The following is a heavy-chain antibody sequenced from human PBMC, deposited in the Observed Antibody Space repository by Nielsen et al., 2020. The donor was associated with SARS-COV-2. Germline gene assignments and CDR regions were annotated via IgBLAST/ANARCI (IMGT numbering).Heavy chain of an antibody. Sequence: GESLKISCAASGFTFSTYGMPWVRQAPGKGLEWVAAISYDGSNKYYVDSVKGRFTISRDNSKNTLYLQMSSLREEDTAVYYCAKDWTAIVVVPSGGVDNWGQGTLVTVSS. CDR2: ISYDGSNK. V-gene: IGHV3-30*18. CDR1: GFTFSTYG. J-gene: IGHJ4*02. D-gene: IGHD2-15*01. CDR3: AKDWTAIVVVPSGGVDN.